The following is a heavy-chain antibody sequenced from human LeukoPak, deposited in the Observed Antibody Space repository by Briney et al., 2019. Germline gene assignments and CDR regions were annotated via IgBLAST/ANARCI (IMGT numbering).Heavy chain of an antibody. CDR3: ARDRVPSGWPNWFDP. D-gene: IGHD6-19*01. V-gene: IGHV4-4*07. CDR1: GYSISSGYY. CDR2: IYTSGST. Sequence: SETLSLTCTVSGYSISSGYYWGWIRQSAGKGLEWIGRIYTSGSTNYNPSLKSRVALSVDTSKNQFSLKLSSVTAADTAVYYCARDRVPSGWPNWFDPWGQGTLVTVSA. J-gene: IGHJ5*02.